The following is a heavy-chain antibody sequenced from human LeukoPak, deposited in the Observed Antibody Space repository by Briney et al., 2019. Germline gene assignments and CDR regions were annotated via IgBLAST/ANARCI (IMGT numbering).Heavy chain of an antibody. D-gene: IGHD3-3*01. CDR1: GFTFSSYA. CDR3: AREFWSGPTTNYGMDV. Sequence: GRSLRLSCAASGFTFSSYAMHWVRQAPGKGLEWVAVISYDGSNKYYADSVKGRFTISRDNSKNTLYLQMNSLRAEDTAVYYCAREFWSGPTTNYGMDVRGQGTTVTVSS. V-gene: IGHV3-30*04. J-gene: IGHJ6*02. CDR2: ISYDGSNK.